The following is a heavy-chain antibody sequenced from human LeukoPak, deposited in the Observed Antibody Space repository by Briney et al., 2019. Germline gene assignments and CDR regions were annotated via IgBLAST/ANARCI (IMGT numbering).Heavy chain of an antibody. V-gene: IGHV4-34*01. CDR1: GVYFSTYY. D-gene: IGHD4-17*01. J-gene: IGHJ4*02. CDR3: ARQLYGSDY. Sequence: PSETLSLPCDVSGVYFSTYYWSCIRQSPEKGLEWIGEVNQSGYTNYNPSLKGRVTISVDTSKNQFSLKLSSVTAADTAVYYCARQLYGSDYWGQGTLVTVSS. CDR2: VNQSGYT.